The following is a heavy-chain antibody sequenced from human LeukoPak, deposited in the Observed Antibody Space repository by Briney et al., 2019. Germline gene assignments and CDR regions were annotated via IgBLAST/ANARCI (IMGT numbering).Heavy chain of an antibody. V-gene: IGHV3-30*03. CDR1: GFTFKSCS. CDR2: TSHDEAQR. D-gene: IGHD3-3*01. J-gene: IGHJ4*02. CDR3: VTPRQASGLYPFDY. Sequence: GGSLRLSCLASGFTFKSCSMHWVRQVPGKRLEWVAETSHDEAQRYYSDSVRGRFTISRDNSNNTLYLQMNSLTTDDTAIYYCVTPRQASGLYPFDYWGRGALVAVSS.